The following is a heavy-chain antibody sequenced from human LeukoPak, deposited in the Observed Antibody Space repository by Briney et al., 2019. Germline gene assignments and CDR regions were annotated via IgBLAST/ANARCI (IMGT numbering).Heavy chain of an antibody. D-gene: IGHD2-21*02. CDR2: IQYSGGIR. CDR3: AKKRPGDGDIFDY. CDR1: GFTFSSYG. Sequence: QPGGSLRLSCAASGFTFSSYGMHWIRQAPGRGLEWVAYIQYSGGIRKYADSVKGRFTISRDNSKNTLLLQMNTLKTEDTDVYYCAKKRPGDGDIFDYWGQGTLLTVSS. V-gene: IGHV3-30*02. J-gene: IGHJ4*02.